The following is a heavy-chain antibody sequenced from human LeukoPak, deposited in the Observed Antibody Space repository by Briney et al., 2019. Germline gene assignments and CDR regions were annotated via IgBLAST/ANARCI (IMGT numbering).Heavy chain of an antibody. CDR3: ARDHYYDTSGYIDS. D-gene: IGHD3-22*01. CDR2: ISSTSAYT. V-gene: IGHV3-11*05. CDR1: GFTFADFY. J-gene: IGHJ4*02. Sequence: PGGSLRLSCAASGFTFADFYMSWIRQAPGKGLEWVSYISSTSAYTNYADSVKGRFTISRNNAKNSLYLQMSSLRVEDTAVYYCARDHYYDTSGYIDSGGQGSLVTVSS.